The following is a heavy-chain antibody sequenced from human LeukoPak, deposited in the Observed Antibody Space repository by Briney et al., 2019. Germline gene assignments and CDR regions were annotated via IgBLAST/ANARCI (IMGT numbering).Heavy chain of an antibody. CDR3: AKVDSSGWYLDY. D-gene: IGHD6-19*01. CDR2: ISGSGGST. CDR1: GFTFSSYS. J-gene: IGHJ4*02. Sequence: PGGSLRLSCAASGFTFSSYSMNWVRQAPGKGLEWVSAISGSGGSTYYADSVKGRFTISRDNSKNTLYLQMNSLRAEDTAVYYCAKVDSSGWYLDYWGQGTLVTVSS. V-gene: IGHV3-23*01.